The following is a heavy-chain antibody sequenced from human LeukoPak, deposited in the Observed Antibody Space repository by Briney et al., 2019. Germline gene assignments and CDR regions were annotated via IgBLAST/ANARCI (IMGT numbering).Heavy chain of an antibody. D-gene: IGHD5-24*01. V-gene: IGHV3-9*01. CDR1: GFTFDDYA. CDR2: ISWNSGSI. Sequence: GRSLRLSCAASGFTFDDYAMHWVRQAPGKGLEWVSGISWNSGSIGYADSVKGRFTISRDNAKNTLYLQMNSLRAEDTAVYYCASVRDGYNWDAFDIWGQGTMVTVSS. J-gene: IGHJ3*02. CDR3: ASVRDGYNWDAFDI.